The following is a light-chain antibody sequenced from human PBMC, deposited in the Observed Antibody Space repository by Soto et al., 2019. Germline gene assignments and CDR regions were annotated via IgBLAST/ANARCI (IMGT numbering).Light chain of an antibody. CDR1: QSVGTY. Sequence: DIVLTQSPATLSLSPGERATLSCRASQSVGTYLVWYQHKPGQAPRLLIHDVSNRATGIPARFSGSGSGTDFTLTISSLAPEDFAVYYCHQRRDWPRTFGQGTKVEIK. V-gene: IGKV3-11*01. CDR3: HQRRDWPRT. J-gene: IGKJ1*01. CDR2: DVS.